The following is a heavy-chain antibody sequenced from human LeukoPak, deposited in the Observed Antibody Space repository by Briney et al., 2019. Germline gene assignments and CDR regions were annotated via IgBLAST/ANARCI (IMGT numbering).Heavy chain of an antibody. CDR3: ARDPGIAAQEDAFDI. V-gene: IGHV1-46*01. CDR1: GYTFTSYY. Sequence: ASVKVSCKASGYTFTSYYTHWVRQAPGQGLEWVGIINPSGGSTSYAQKFQGRVTMTRDTSTSTVYMELSSLRSEDTAVYYCARDPGIAAQEDAFDIWGQGTMVTVSS. J-gene: IGHJ3*02. D-gene: IGHD6-6*01. CDR2: INPSGGST.